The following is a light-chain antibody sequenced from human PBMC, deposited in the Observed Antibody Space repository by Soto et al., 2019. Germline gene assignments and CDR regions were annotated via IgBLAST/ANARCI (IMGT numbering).Light chain of an antibody. V-gene: IGKV3-20*01. CDR2: GPS. Sequence: EIVLTQSPGTLSLSPGERATLSCRASQSVSSTYLAWYQQKPGQAPRLLIYGPSIRATGVPDRFSGSGSGTDFTVTISRLEPEDFAVYYCQQYGSSPYTFGQGTKLEIK. CDR1: QSVSSTY. CDR3: QQYGSSPYT. J-gene: IGKJ2*01.